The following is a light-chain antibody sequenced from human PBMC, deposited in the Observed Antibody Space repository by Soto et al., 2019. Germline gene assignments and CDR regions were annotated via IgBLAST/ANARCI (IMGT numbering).Light chain of an antibody. Sequence: QLVLTQPPSASGTPGQRVTISCSGSSSNIGSNTVYWYQQLPGTAPKLLIYSNNLRPSGVPDRFSGSKSGTSASLAISGLQSEDEADYYCAAWDDSLNGWVFGGGTKLTVL. CDR3: AAWDDSLNGWV. CDR1: SSNIGSNT. V-gene: IGLV1-44*01. J-gene: IGLJ3*02. CDR2: SNN.